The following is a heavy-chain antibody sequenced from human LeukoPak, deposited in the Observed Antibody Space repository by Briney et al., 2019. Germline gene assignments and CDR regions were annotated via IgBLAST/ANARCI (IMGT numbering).Heavy chain of an antibody. CDR3: ARTATYYDFWSGYYTGAGYYFDC. Sequence: GGSLRLSCAASGFMFSSNWMSWVRLAPGKGLEWVSSISSSSSYIYYADSVKGRFTISRDNAKNSLYLQMNSLRAEDTAVYYCARTATYYDFWSGYYTGAGYYFDCWGQGTLVTVSS. J-gene: IGHJ4*02. V-gene: IGHV3-21*01. CDR2: ISSSSSYI. CDR1: GFMFSSNW. D-gene: IGHD3-3*01.